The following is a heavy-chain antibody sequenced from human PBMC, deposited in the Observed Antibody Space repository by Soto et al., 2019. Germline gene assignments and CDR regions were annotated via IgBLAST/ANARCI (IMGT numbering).Heavy chain of an antibody. V-gene: IGHV3-11*05. CDR1: GFTFSDYY. Sequence: GGSLRLSCAASGFTFSDYYMSWIRQAPGEGLEWVSYISSSSSYTNYADSVKGRFTISRDNAKNSLYLQMNSLRAEDTAVYYCARDMSGGTYNYYYGMDVWGQGTTVTVSS. D-gene: IGHD1-26*01. CDR3: ARDMSGGTYNYYYGMDV. CDR2: ISSSSSYT. J-gene: IGHJ6*02.